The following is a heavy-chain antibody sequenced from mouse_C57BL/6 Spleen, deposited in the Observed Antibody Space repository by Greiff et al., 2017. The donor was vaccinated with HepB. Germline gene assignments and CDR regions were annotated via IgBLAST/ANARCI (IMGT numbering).Heavy chain of an antibody. D-gene: IGHD2-5*01. CDR1: GFTFSDYG. CDR2: ISSGSSTI. Sequence: EVQLMESGGGLVKPGGSLKLSCAASGFTFSDYGMHWVRQAPEKWLEWVAYISSGSSTIYYADTVKGRFTISRDNAKNTLFLQMTSLRSEDTAMYYCARDYSNPYYFDYWGQGTTLTVSS. CDR3: ARDYSNPYYFDY. V-gene: IGHV5-17*01. J-gene: IGHJ2*01.